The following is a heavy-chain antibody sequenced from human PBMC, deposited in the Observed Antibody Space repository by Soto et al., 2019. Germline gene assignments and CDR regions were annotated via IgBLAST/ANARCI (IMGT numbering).Heavy chain of an antibody. CDR1: GGSVSGAYY. Sequence: SETLSITCKVSGGSVSGAYYGNWIRQHPGKGLEWIGSIHYRGTTDYNPSLKSRITMSLDRSKNQFALKLSSVTAADTAVYYCARVRDSFGLDVWGQGTTVTVSS. CDR2: IHYRGTT. V-gene: IGHV4-31*03. D-gene: IGHD2-15*01. J-gene: IGHJ6*02. CDR3: ARVRDSFGLDV.